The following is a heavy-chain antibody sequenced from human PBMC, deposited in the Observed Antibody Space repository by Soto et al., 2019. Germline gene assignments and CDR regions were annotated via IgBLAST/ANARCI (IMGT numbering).Heavy chain of an antibody. V-gene: IGHV3-23*01. CDR1: GFTFSSYA. Sequence: QPGGSLRLSCAASGFTFSSYAMSWVRQAPGKGLEWVSAISGSGGSTYYADSVKGRFTISRDNSKNTLYLQMNSLRAEDTAVYYCAKADSPNIVATTLYYYYYGMDVWGQGTTVTVSS. CDR3: AKADSPNIVATTLYYYYYGMDV. J-gene: IGHJ6*02. CDR2: ISGSGGST. D-gene: IGHD5-12*01.